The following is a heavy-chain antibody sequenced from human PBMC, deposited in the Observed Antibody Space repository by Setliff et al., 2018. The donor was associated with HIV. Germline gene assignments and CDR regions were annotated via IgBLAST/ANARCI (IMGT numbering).Heavy chain of an antibody. V-gene: IGHV3-23*01. D-gene: IGHD3-10*01. Sequence: LRLSCAASELTFSNYAMTWVRQAPGKGLEWVSSLSGSGGSTYYADSVKGRFTISRDNSKNTLYLRMNSLRAEDTAVYYCAQAQTSVSGSYYQYLQHWGQGTLVTVS. J-gene: IGHJ1*01. CDR1: ELTFSNYA. CDR2: LSGSGGST. CDR3: AQAQTSVSGSYYQYLQH.